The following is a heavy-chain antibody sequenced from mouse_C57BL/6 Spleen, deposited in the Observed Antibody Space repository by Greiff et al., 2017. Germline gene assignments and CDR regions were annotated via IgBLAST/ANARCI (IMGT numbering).Heavy chain of an antibody. Sequence: QVQLQQPGAELVKPGASVKMSCKASGYTFTSYWITWVKQRTGQGLEWIGDIYPGSGSTNYNETFKSKATLTVDTSSSKAYMQLSSLTSVYSAVYYRARDFDYGSYYFDYWGQGTTLTVSS. V-gene: IGHV1-55*01. D-gene: IGHD1-1*01. J-gene: IGHJ2*01. CDR2: IYPGSGST. CDR1: GYTFTSYW. CDR3: ARDFDYGSYYFDY.